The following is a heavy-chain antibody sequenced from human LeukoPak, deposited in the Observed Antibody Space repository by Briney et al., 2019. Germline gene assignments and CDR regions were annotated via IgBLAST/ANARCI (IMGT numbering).Heavy chain of an antibody. CDR1: GFTFSRYW. Sequence: QPGGSLRLSCAASGFTFSRYWMHWVRQAPGKGLVWVSRINSDGSSTNYADSVKGRLTISRDNAKNTLYLQMNSLRVEDTAVYYCASSSGGFNWFDPWGQGTLVTVSS. V-gene: IGHV3-74*01. CDR3: ASSSGGFNWFDP. J-gene: IGHJ5*02. CDR2: INSDGSST. D-gene: IGHD3-22*01.